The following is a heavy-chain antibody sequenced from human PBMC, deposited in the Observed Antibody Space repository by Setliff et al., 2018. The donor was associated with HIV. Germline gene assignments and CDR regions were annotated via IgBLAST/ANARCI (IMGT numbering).Heavy chain of an antibody. D-gene: IGHD3-3*01. V-gene: IGHV3-23*01. CDR2: ISGGGGAI. J-gene: IGHJ6*02. CDR3: ARDNLYYNLYDGSPVYGMDV. Sequence: PGGSLRLSCAASGFTFSNFAMSWVRQAPGKGLEWVSAISGGGGAIDYADSVQGRFTISRDNSKNSLYLQMNGLRVEDTGVYYCARDNLYYNLYDGSPVYGMDVWGQGTTVTVSS. CDR1: GFTFSNFA.